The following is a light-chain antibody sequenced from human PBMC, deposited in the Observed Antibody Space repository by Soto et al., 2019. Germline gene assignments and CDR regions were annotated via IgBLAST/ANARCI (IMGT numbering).Light chain of an antibody. CDR3: QQYNNLPQT. CDR2: GAS. CDR1: QSVSSN. J-gene: IGKJ1*01. V-gene: IGKV3-15*01. Sequence: EIMMTQSPATLSVSPGERATLSCRASQSVSSNLAWYQQKPGQAPRLLIYGASTRATGIPARFSGSGSGTEFTLTISSLQSEDFAVYYCQQYNNLPQTFGQGTKVEIK.